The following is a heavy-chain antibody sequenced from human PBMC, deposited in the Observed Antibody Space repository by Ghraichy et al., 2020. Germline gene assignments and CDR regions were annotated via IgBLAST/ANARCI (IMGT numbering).Heavy chain of an antibody. CDR1: GFTFSSYA. D-gene: IGHD6-13*01. CDR3: ARDWGFRAAAGPTFDY. J-gene: IGHJ4*02. Sequence: GGSLRLSCAASGFTFSSYAMHWVRQAPGKGLEWVAVISYDGSNKYYADSVKGRFTISRDNSKNTLYLQMNSLRAEDTAVYYCARDWGFRAAAGPTFDYWGQGTLVTVSS. CDR2: ISYDGSNK. V-gene: IGHV3-30-3*01.